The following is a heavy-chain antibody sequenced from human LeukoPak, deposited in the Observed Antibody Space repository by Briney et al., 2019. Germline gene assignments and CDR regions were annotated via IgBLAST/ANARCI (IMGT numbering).Heavy chain of an antibody. CDR2: ISSSSSYI. V-gene: IGHV3-21*01. CDR3: ATTPTAMGKFLFDS. J-gene: IGHJ4*02. CDR1: GFTFSSYS. D-gene: IGHD5-18*01. Sequence: PGGSRRLSCAASGFTFSSYSMNWVRQAPGKGQEWVSSISSSSSYIYYGDSVKGRFTISRDNAKNSLYLQMNSLRSEDTAVYYCATTPTAMGKFLFDSWGQGTLVTVSS.